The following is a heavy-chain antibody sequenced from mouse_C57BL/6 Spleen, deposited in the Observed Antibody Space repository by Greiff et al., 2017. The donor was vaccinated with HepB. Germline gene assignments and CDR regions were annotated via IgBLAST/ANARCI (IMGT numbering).Heavy chain of an antibody. D-gene: IGHD2-5*01. CDR3: ARSNYFLDY. V-gene: IGHV1-61*01. Sequence: VQLQQPGAELVRPGSSVKLSCKASGYTFTSYWMDWVKQRPGQGLEWIGNIYPSDSETHYNQKFKDKATLTVDKSSSTAYMQLSSLTSEDSAVYYCARSNYFLDYWGQGTTLTVSS. J-gene: IGHJ2*01. CDR1: GYTFTSYW. CDR2: IYPSDSET.